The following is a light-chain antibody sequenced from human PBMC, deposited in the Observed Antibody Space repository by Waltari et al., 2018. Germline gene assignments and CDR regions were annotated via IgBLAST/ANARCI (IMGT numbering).Light chain of an antibody. CDR1: QDINNY. V-gene: IGKV1-33*01. Sequence: DIQMTQSPPSLSASVGDRVTITCQASQDINNYLNWYQQKPGEAPKLLIYDASNWEIVVPSRFSGSGSGTDFTLTISSLQPEDFATYYCQQYDNLPLYTFGPGTKVDIK. J-gene: IGKJ3*01. CDR2: DAS. CDR3: QQYDNLPLYT.